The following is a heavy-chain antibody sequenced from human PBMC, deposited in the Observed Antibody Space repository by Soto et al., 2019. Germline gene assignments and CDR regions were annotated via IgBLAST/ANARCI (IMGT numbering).Heavy chain of an antibody. CDR2: IYYSGST. V-gene: IGHV4-31*03. D-gene: IGHD3-9*01. CDR3: AREGPGPNDAFDI. CDR1: GGSISSGGYY. J-gene: IGHJ6*02. Sequence: SETLSLTCTVSGGSISSGGYYWSWIRQHPGKGLEWIGYIYYSGSTYYNPSLKSRVTISVDTSKNQFSLKLSSVTAADTAVYYFAREGPGPNDAFDIRAQRTTVTGSS.